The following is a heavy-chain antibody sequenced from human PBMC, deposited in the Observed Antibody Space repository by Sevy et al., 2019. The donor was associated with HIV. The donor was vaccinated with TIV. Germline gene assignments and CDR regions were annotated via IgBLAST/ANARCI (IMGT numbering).Heavy chain of an antibody. V-gene: IGHV1-69*13. CDR1: GDIFDNFA. Sequence: ASVKVSCKASGDIFDNFAISWVRQAPGQGLEWMGGIIPIFGTADYAQKFQGRITIIADESTSTAYMEMSSLRSDDTAIYYCARLARDLRTEYYYYGLDAWGQGTTVTVSS. CDR2: IIPIFGTA. CDR3: ARLARDLRTEYYYYGLDA. J-gene: IGHJ6*02. D-gene: IGHD3-3*01.